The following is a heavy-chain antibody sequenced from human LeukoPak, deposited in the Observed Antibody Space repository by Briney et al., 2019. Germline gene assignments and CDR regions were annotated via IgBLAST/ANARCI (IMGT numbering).Heavy chain of an antibody. Sequence: GGSLRLSCAASGFTFSSYGMHWVRQAPGKGLEWVAVIWYDGSNKYYADSVKGRFTISRDNSKNTLYLQMNSLRAEDTAVYYCARVNGDPYFDYWGQGTLVTVSS. CDR2: IWYDGSNK. CDR1: GFTFSSYG. J-gene: IGHJ4*02. D-gene: IGHD4-17*01. V-gene: IGHV3-33*01. CDR3: ARVNGDPYFDY.